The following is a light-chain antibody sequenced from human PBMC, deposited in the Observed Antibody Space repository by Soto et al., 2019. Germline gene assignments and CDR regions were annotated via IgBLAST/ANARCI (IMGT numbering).Light chain of an antibody. J-gene: IGLJ1*01. CDR1: TGAVTSGHL. CDR3: LLTYPGVRV. CDR2: ATS. V-gene: IGLV7-46*01. Sequence: QAAVTQEPSLTVSPGDTVTLTCGSSTGAVTSGHLPSWFQQKPGQAPKTLIYATSNTHSWTPARFSGSLRGGKAALTLSGAQPDEGAEYYCLLTYPGVRVFGTGTKLTVL.